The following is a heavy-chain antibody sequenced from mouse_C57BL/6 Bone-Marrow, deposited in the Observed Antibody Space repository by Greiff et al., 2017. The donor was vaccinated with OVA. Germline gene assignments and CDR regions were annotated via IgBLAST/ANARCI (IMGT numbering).Heavy chain of an antibody. D-gene: IGHD2-5*01. V-gene: IGHV14-4*01. CDR2: IDPENGDT. J-gene: IGHJ4*01. CDR1: GFNIKDDY. CDR3: TRDYYSNHWDVGMDY. Sequence: EVQLQQSGAELVRPGASVKLSCTASGFNIKDDYMHWVKQRPEQGLEWIGWIDPENGDTAYASKFQGKATITADTSSNTAYLQLSSLTSEDTAVYYCTRDYYSNHWDVGMDYWGQGTSVTVSS.